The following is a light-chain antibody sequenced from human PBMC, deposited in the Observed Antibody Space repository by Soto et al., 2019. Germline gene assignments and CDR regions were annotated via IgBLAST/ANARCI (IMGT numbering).Light chain of an antibody. J-gene: IGKJ5*01. CDR1: QTISNS. V-gene: IGKV1-39*01. Sequence: DIQMTQSPSSLSASVGDTVTLTCRASQTISNSLHRYQQRPGKAPNLLIYSSSSLQSGAPPRFSGSGSGTEFTLTINSLQPEDFATCYCQQTDSIPITFGQGTRLEIK. CDR3: QQTDSIPIT. CDR2: SSS.